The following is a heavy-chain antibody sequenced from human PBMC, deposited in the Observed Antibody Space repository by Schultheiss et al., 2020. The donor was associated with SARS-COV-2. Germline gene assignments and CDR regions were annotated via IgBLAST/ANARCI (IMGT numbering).Heavy chain of an antibody. Sequence: SETLSLTCAVYGGSFSGYYWSWIRQPPGKGLEWIGSLYYSGSTYYNPSLRSRLTIYVDTSKNQFSLRLSSVTAADTAVYYCTRHVYTNNPDNWFDPWGQGTLVTVSS. CDR2: LYYSGST. J-gene: IGHJ5*02. CDR3: TRHVYTNNPDNWFDP. D-gene: IGHD1/OR15-1a*01. V-gene: IGHV4-34*01. CDR1: GGSFSGYY.